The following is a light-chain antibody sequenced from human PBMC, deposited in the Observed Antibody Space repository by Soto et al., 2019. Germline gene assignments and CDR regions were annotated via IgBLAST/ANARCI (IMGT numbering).Light chain of an antibody. CDR3: QHYNTYPWT. Sequence: DIPMTQSPSTLSASVGDRVTITCRASQKISSWLAWYQQRPGKAPKLLIYKASTVESGVPSRFSGNGSLTEFTLTISSLQPDDFATYYCQHYNTYPWTFGQGTKVEIK. CDR1: QKISSW. V-gene: IGKV1-5*03. J-gene: IGKJ1*01. CDR2: KAS.